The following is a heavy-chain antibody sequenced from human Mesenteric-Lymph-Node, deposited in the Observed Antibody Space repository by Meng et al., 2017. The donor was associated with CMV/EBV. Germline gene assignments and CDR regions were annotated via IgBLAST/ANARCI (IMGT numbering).Heavy chain of an antibody. V-gene: IGHV4-38-2*02. CDR2: IYHSGTT. CDR3: ARDYSGYGRLDS. J-gene: IGHJ4*02. Sequence: GALRLSCTVSGYSINSDYYWGWIRQSPGKGLEWIGYIYHSGTTYYKSSLMSRVTISLDTSKNQFSLKLSSVTAADTAVYYCARDYSGYGRLDSWGQGTLVTVSS. CDR1: GYSINSDYY. D-gene: IGHD5-12*01.